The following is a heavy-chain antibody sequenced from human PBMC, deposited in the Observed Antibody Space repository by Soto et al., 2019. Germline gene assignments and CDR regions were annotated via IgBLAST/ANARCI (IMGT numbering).Heavy chain of an antibody. J-gene: IGHJ6*03. V-gene: IGHV3-30*18. CDR3: AKDYETYYYYMDV. Sequence: QVQLVESGGGVVQPGRSLRLSCAASGFTFSSYGMHWVRQAPGKGLEWVAVISYDGSNKYYADSVKGRFTISRDNYKNTLYLQMNSLRAADTAVYYCAKDYETYYYYMDVWGKGTTVTVSS. CDR2: ISYDGSNK. D-gene: IGHD5-12*01. CDR1: GFTFSSYG.